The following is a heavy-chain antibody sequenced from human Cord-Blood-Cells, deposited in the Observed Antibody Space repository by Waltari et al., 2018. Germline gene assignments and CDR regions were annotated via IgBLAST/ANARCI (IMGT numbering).Heavy chain of an antibody. J-gene: IGHJ5*02. D-gene: IGHD6-13*01. CDR3: ARGTYSSSWNWFDP. CDR1: GGTFSRST. Sequence: QVQLVHAGAEVKTHGSSVKVSCKASGGTFSRSTISWLRPAPGQGLEWMGGIIPIFGTANYAQKFRGRVTITADESTSTAYMELSSLRSEDTAVYYCARGTYSSSWNWFDPWGQGTLVTVSS. V-gene: IGHV1-69*01. CDR2: IIPIFGTA.